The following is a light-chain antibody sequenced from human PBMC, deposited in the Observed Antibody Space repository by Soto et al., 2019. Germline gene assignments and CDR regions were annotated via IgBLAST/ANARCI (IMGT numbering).Light chain of an antibody. CDR2: EVT. Sequence: QSVLTQPPSASGSPGQSVTISCAGSSSDIGASNSVSWYQQHPGKAPKLLISEVTNRPSGVPDRFSGSKSGNTASLTVSGLQADDEADYYCGSKAGSNKHVVFGGETKLTVL. J-gene: IGLJ2*01. V-gene: IGLV2-8*01. CDR1: SSDIGASNS. CDR3: GSKAGSNKHVV.